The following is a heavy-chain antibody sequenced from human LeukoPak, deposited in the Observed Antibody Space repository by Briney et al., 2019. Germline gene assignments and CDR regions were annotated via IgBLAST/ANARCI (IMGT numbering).Heavy chain of an antibody. D-gene: IGHD2-2*01. CDR1: GFAFSSYA. J-gene: IGHJ4*02. CDR3: ARLDCSSTSCYHYFDY. CDR2: ISSNRGST. V-gene: IGHV3-64*01. Sequence: GGSLRLSCAASGFAFSSYAMHWVRQAPGKGPEYVSAISSNRGSTYYANSVKGRFTISRDNSKNTLYLQMGSLRAVDMAVYYCARLDCSSTSCYHYFDYWGQGTLVTVSS.